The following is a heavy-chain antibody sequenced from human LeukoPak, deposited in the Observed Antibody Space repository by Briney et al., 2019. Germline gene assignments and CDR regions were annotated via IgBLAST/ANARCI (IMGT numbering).Heavy chain of an antibody. CDR2: MNWNGGHS. V-gene: IGHV3-20*04. CDR3: ARENGDY. D-gene: IGHD2-8*01. J-gene: IGHJ4*02. CDR1: GFTFSTFW. Sequence: PGGSLRLSCVASGFTFSTFWMTWVRQAPGQGLEWVAGMNWNGGHSGYADSVKGRFAVSRDNAKNSLYLQMNSLRAEDTALYYCARENGDYWGQGTLVTVSS.